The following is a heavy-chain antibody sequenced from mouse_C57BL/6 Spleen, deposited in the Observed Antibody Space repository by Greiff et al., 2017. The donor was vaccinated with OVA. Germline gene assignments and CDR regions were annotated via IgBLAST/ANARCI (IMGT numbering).Heavy chain of an antibody. CDR1: GYTFTDYS. J-gene: IGHJ4*01. CDR3: ARGYYGSSPYYYAMDY. V-gene: IGHV1-76*01. CDR2: IFPGSGNT. D-gene: IGHD1-1*01. Sequence: QVQLQQSGAELVRPGASVKLSCKASGYTFTDYSINWVKQRPGQGLEWVAKIFPGSGNTYYNEKFKGKATLTAEKSSSTAYMQLSSLTSEDSAVYFCARGYYGSSPYYYAMDYWGQGTSVTVSS.